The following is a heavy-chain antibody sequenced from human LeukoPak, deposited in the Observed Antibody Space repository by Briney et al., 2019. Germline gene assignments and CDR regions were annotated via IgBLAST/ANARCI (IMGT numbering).Heavy chain of an antibody. CDR2: ISYDGSNK. D-gene: IGHD1-1*01. Sequence: GRSLGLSCAASGFTFSSYATHWVRQAPGKGLEWVAVISYDGSNKYYADSVKGRFTISRDNSKNTLYLQMNSLGAEDTAVYYCARAAPQLERRGGWYFQHWGQGTLVTVSS. CDR3: ARAAPQLERRGGWYFQH. V-gene: IGHV3-30-3*01. J-gene: IGHJ1*01. CDR1: GFTFSSYA.